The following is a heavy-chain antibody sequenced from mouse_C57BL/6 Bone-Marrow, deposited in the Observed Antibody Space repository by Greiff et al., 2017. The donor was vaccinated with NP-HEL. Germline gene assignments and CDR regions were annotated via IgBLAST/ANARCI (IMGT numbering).Heavy chain of an antibody. CDR3: ARSSKRGYYAMDY. CDR1: GYTFTSYG. Sequence: VQLQQSGAELARPGASVKLSCKASGYTFTSYGISWVKQRTGQGLEWIGEIYPRSGNTYYNEKFKGKATLTADKSSSTAYMELRSLTSEYSAVYFCARSSKRGYYAMDYWGQGTSVTVSS. D-gene: IGHD2-5*01. CDR2: IYPRSGNT. V-gene: IGHV1-81*01. J-gene: IGHJ4*01.